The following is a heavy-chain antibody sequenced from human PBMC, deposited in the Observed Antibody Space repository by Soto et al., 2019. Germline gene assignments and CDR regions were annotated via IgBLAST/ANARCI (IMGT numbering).Heavy chain of an antibody. D-gene: IGHD5-18*01. CDR2: TYYRSKWYN. V-gene: IGHV6-1*01. CDR3: ARTHVPRPGIQLWHQPRIYLFSY. Sequence: PSQTLSLTCAISGDSVSSNSAAWNWIRQSPSRGLEWLGRTYYRSKWYNDYAVSVKSRITINPDTSKNQFSLQLNSVTPEDTAVYYCARTHVPRPGIQLWHQPRIYLFSYWAQGTLVPVSS. CDR1: GDSVSSNSAA. J-gene: IGHJ4*02.